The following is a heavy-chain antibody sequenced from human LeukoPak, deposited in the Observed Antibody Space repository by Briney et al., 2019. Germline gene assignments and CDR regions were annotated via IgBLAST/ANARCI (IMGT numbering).Heavy chain of an antibody. Sequence: GASVKVSFKASGYTFTSYGISWVRQALGQGLEWMGWISAYNGNTNYAQKLQGRVTMTTDTSTSTAYMELRSLRSDDTAVYYCAREAVAGSLDYWGQGTLVTVSS. CDR3: AREAVAGSLDY. V-gene: IGHV1-18*01. CDR2: ISAYNGNT. J-gene: IGHJ4*02. D-gene: IGHD6-19*01. CDR1: GYTFTSYG.